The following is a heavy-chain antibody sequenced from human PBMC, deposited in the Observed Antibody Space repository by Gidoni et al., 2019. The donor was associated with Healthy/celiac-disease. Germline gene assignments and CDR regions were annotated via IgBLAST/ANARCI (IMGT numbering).Heavy chain of an antibody. Sequence: QVQLQESGPGLVTPSQTLSLTCTVPGGFISSGSYYWSWIRQPPGKGLEWIGRIYTSGSTNYNPSLKSRVTISVDTSKNQFSLKLSSVTAADTAVYYCARDKQLSYWDQGTLVTVSS. J-gene: IGHJ4*02. D-gene: IGHD6-13*01. V-gene: IGHV4-61*02. CDR1: GGFISSGSYY. CDR2: IYTSGST. CDR3: ARDKQLSY.